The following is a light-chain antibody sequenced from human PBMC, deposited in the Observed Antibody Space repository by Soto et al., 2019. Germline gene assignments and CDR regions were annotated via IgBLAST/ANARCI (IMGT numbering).Light chain of an antibody. CDR1: QSVSSSY. CDR2: GAS. J-gene: IGKJ3*01. V-gene: IGKV3-20*01. CDR3: HHYGNSPPFT. Sequence: EIVLTQSPGTLSLSPGERATLSCRASQSVSSSYLAWYQQKPGQTPRLLISGASSRATGIPDRFSGSGSGTDFTLTISRLEPEDFAVYYCHHYGNSPPFTFGPGTKVDIK.